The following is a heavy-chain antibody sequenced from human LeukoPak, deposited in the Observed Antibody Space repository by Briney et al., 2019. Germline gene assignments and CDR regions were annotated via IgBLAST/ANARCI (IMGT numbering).Heavy chain of an antibody. Sequence: GGSLRLSCTASGFTFSSYAMSWVRQAPGKGLEWVSGISNSGGSTYYADPVKGRFTISRDNSKDTLDLQMNSLRVEDTAEYYCAKEVVRGAYYGMDVWGQGTTVTVSS. CDR2: ISNSGGST. CDR3: AKEVVRGAYYGMDV. J-gene: IGHJ6*02. D-gene: IGHD3-10*01. CDR1: GFTFSSYA. V-gene: IGHV3-23*01.